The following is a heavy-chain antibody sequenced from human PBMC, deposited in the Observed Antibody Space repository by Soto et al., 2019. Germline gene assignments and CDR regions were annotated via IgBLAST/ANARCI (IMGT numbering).Heavy chain of an antibody. J-gene: IGHJ4*02. Sequence: QITLKESGPTLVKPTQTLTLTCTFSGFSLSTSGVGVGWIRQPPGKALEWLALIYWDDDKRYSPSLKSRLTIPKDTSKNQVVLTMTNMDPVDTATYYCAHTGADYDILAYWGQGTLVTVSS. CDR2: IYWDDDK. CDR1: GFSLSTSGVG. V-gene: IGHV2-5*02. CDR3: AHTGADYDILAY. D-gene: IGHD3-9*01.